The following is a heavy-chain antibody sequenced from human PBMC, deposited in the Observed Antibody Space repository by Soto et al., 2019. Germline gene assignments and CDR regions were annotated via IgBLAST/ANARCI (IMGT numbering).Heavy chain of an antibody. CDR1: GFSFSSYA. D-gene: IGHD2-2*01. V-gene: IGHV3-23*01. CDR3: AKERYCSATSCYGGFDV. J-gene: IGHJ3*01. Sequence: EVQLLESGGDLVQSGGSLRLSCAASGFSFSSYAMSWVRQAPGRGLEWVSTISGGGANTQYAESVKGRFTISRDNSKNTLHLQMTALRADDTALYFCAKERYCSATSCYGGFDVWAQGTVVTGS. CDR2: ISGGGANT.